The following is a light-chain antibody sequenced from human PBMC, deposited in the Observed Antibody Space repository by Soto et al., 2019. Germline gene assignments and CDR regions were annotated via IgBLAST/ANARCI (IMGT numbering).Light chain of an antibody. CDR2: TFA. CDR3: ASWDVSLNAWV. V-gene: IGLV1-44*01. CDR1: SSHIGSNA. J-gene: IGLJ3*02. Sequence: QSVLTQPPSASGTPRQRVTISCSGSSSHIGSNAVNWYQQLPGTAPKLLIYTFAQRPSGVPDRFSGSKSGTSASLAISGLQSEDEADYYCASWDVSLNAWVFGGGTKLTVL.